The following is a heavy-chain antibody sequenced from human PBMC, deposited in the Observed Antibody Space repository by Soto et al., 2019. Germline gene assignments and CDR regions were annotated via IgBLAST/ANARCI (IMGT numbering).Heavy chain of an antibody. Sequence: SQTLSLTCAISGDSVSSDITSWNWIRQSPSRGLEWLGRTYYRFKWFHDYAASMKSRITINPDTSKNQFSLELNSMTPEDTAVYYCARGNALDVWGQGTVVPVSS. D-gene: IGHD3-10*01. V-gene: IGHV6-1*01. J-gene: IGHJ3*01. CDR3: ARGNALDV. CDR2: TYYRFKWFH. CDR1: GDSVSSDITS.